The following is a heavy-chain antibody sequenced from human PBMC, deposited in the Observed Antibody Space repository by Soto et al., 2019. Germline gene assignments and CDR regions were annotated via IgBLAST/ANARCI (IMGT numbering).Heavy chain of an antibody. J-gene: IGHJ6*02. D-gene: IGHD6-19*01. CDR2: IYYSWST. CDR1: GGSISSYY. V-gene: IGHV4-59*01. CDR3: ARSGYSSGWYAQYGMDV. Sequence: PSETLSLTCTVSGGSISSYYWSWIRQPPGKGLEWVGYIYYSWSTNYNPSLKSRVTISVDTSKNQFSLKLSSVTAADTAVYYCARSGYSSGWYAQYGMDVWGQGTTVTVSS.